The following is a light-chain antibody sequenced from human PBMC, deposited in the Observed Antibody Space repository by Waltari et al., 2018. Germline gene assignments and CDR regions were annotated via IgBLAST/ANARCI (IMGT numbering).Light chain of an antibody. J-gene: IGLJ2*01. CDR2: EVF. CDR1: SSDVGRYKF. V-gene: IGLV2-8*01. Sequence: QPALTQPPSASGSLGHSVTISCTGSSSDVGRYKFVSWYQQYPGKAPKFIFYEVFKRPPGVPVRFSGSKSGNTASLTVSGLQPEDEADYYCSSYAGGNTLVFGGGTRLTVL. CDR3: SSYAGGNTLV.